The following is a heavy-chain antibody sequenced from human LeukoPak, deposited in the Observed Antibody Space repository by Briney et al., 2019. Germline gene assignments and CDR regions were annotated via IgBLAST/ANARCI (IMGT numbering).Heavy chain of an antibody. CDR2: INPNSGGT. D-gene: IGHD5-18*01. J-gene: IGHJ4*02. V-gene: IGHV1-2*02. Sequence: ASVKVSCKASGYTFTGYYMHWVRQAPGQGLEWMGWINPNSGGTNYAQKFQGRVTMTRDTSISTAYMELSRLRSDDTAVYYCARGGRIQLWSKGFDYWGQGTLVTVPS. CDR3: ARGGRIQLWSKGFDY. CDR1: GYTFTGYY.